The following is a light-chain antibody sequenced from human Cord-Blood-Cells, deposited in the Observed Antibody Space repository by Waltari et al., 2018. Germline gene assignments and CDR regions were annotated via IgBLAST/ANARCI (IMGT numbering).Light chain of an antibody. J-gene: IGKJ3*01. CDR2: AAS. CDR3: QQSYSTPFT. V-gene: IGKV1-39*01. Sequence: DIQMTQSPSSLSASVGDRVTITCRASQSISSYLNWYQQKPGKAPTPLIYAASSLQSGVPSRFSGSGSGTDFTLTISSLQPEDFATYYCQQSYSTPFTFGPGTKVDIK. CDR1: QSISSY.